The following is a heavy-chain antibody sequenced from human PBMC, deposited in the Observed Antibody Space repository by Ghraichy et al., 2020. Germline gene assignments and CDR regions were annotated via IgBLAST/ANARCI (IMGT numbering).Heavy chain of an antibody. V-gene: IGHV3-23*01. J-gene: IGHJ3*02. Sequence: GGSLRLSCAGSGFAFSSYAMTWVRQAPGQGLQWVSGISNSGGSTFYADSMKGRLTISRDNSKNTVYLQLNSLSVEDTAIYYCAKSRLWSKGAFDIWGQGTMVTVSS. D-gene: IGHD4/OR15-4a*01. CDR3: AKSRLWSKGAFDI. CDR2: ISNSGGST. CDR1: GFAFSSYA.